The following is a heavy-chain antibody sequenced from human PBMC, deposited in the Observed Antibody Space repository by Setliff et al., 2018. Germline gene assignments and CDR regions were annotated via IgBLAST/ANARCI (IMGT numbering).Heavy chain of an antibody. CDR2: IYHSGSI. CDR3: ARGRGTPSYNFWIFDF. CDR1: GGSISSSNW. J-gene: IGHJ4*02. D-gene: IGHD3-3*01. V-gene: IGHV4-4*02. Sequence: PSETLSLTCTVSGGSISSSNWWTWVRQPPGKGLEWIGEIYHSGSINYNPSLKSRVTMSVDKSKNQFSLKLSSVTAADTAVYYCARGRGTPSYNFWIFDFWSQGTLVTVSS.